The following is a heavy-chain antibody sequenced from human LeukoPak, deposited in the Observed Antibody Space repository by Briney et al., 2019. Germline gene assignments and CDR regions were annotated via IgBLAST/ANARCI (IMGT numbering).Heavy chain of an antibody. Sequence: SETLSLTCTVSGGSISSYYWSWIRQPPGKGLEWIGYIYYSGSTNYNPSLKSRVTISVDTSKNQFSLKLSSVTAADTAVYYCARDRHVVVVPAAMPDYYYMDVWGKGTTVTVSS. CDR2: IYYSGST. D-gene: IGHD2-2*01. CDR1: GGSISSYY. V-gene: IGHV4-59*01. J-gene: IGHJ6*03. CDR3: ARDRHVVVVPAAMPDYYYMDV.